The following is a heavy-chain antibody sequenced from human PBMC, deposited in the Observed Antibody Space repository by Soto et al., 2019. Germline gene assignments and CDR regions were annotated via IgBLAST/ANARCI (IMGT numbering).Heavy chain of an antibody. D-gene: IGHD2-2*01. V-gene: IGHV3-30-3*01. Sequence: GGSLRLSCAASGFTFSSYAMHWVRQAPGKGLEWVAVISYDGSNKYYADSVKGRFTISRDNSKNTLYLQMNSLRAEDTAVYYCARDQEGGTYQVLYHYYGMDVWGQGTTVTVSS. CDR2: ISYDGSNK. CDR3: ARDQEGGTYQVLYHYYGMDV. J-gene: IGHJ6*02. CDR1: GFTFSSYA.